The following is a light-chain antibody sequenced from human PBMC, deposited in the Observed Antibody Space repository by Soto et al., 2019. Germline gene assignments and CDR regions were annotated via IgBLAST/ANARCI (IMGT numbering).Light chain of an antibody. CDR2: SDD. CDR3: AAWDDNLNGPL. J-gene: IGLJ3*02. CDR1: DSNIGRYS. Sequence: QSVLPQPPSLSGTPGQRVTISCSGSDSNIGRYSVNWYQHFPGTAPKILIYSDDERPSGVPGRFSGSKSGTSASLAISGLQSEDEAEYYCAAWDDNLNGPLFGGGTKVTVL. V-gene: IGLV1-44*01.